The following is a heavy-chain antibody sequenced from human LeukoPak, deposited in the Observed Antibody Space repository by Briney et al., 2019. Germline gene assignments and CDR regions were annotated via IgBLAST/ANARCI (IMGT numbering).Heavy chain of an antibody. D-gene: IGHD1-7*01. V-gene: IGHV1-2*02. Sequence: GASARVSCKASGYTFTSYGISWVRQAPGQGLEWMGWINPNSGGTNYAQKFQGRVTMTRDTSISTAYMELSRLRSDDTAVYYCARVSGTWWFDPWGQGTLVTVSS. CDR3: ARVSGTWWFDP. CDR1: GYTFTSYG. CDR2: INPNSGGT. J-gene: IGHJ5*02.